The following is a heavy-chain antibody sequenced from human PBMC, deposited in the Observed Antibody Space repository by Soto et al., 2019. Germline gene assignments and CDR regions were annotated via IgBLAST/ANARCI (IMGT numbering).Heavy chain of an antibody. Sequence: EVQLLESGGGLVQPGGSLRLSCAASGFTFSSYAMSWVRQAPGKGLEWVSVISGSGDSTYYADSVKGRFTISRDNSKNTVYLQMNSLRPEDTALGYCARRTSGWYVDYWGQGTLVTVSS. J-gene: IGHJ4*02. D-gene: IGHD6-19*01. V-gene: IGHV3-23*01. CDR2: ISGSGDST. CDR1: GFTFSSYA. CDR3: ARRTSGWYVDY.